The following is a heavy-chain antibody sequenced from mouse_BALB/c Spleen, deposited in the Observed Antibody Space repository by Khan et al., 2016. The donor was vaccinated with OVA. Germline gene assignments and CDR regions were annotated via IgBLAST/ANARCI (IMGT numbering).Heavy chain of an antibody. V-gene: IGHV1-7*01. J-gene: IGHJ2*01. Sequence: VQLQESGAELAKPGASVKMSCKASGYTFINYWILWVKQRPGQGLEWIGYINPSTGYTEYNQNFKDKATLTAAKSSSTAYMQLSRLTSEDSAVYYCARRGLRWDFDYWGQGTAVTVSS. CDR2: INPSTGYT. CDR1: GYTFINYW. CDR3: ARRGLRWDFDY. D-gene: IGHD1-1*01.